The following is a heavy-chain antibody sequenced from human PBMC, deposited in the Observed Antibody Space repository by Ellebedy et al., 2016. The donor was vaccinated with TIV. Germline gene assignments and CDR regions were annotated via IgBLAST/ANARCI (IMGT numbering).Heavy chain of an antibody. J-gene: IGHJ4*02. CDR3: ARRDISAGIFDS. V-gene: IGHV1-69*06. CDR2: IIPIFGAA. CDR1: GYKFTDYH. Sequence: SVKVSXXTSGYKFTDYHLQWVRKAPGQGLEWMGGIIPIFGAADYAQQFQGRVTITADKSTSTAYMELSSLRSEDTAVYYCARRDISAGIFDSWGQGTLVTVSS. D-gene: IGHD6-13*01.